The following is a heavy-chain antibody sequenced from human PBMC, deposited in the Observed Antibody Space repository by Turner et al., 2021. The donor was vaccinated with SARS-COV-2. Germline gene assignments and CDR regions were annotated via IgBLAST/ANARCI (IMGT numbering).Heavy chain of an antibody. Sequence: QVQLVESGGGVVQPGRSLRLSCAASGFTFSNYGRHWVRPAPGKGLEWVAVIWFDGSNKYYADSVKGRFTISRDNSKNTLYLQMNSLRAEDTAVYYCTKEGDAIAAAGSLDYWGQGTLVTVSS. CDR2: IWFDGSNK. CDR3: TKEGDAIAAAGSLDY. V-gene: IGHV3-33*06. D-gene: IGHD6-13*01. J-gene: IGHJ4*02. CDR1: GFTFSNYG.